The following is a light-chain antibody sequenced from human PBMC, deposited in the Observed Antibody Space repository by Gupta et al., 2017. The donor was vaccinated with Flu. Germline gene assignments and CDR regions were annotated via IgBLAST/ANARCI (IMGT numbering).Light chain of an antibody. V-gene: IGKV4-1*01. J-gene: IGKJ2*03. CDR2: WAS. Sequence: DSVMTHSLDSLAASLRARATTNCKSSQSVLYISNNKNYLAWYQQKPGQPPKLVIYWASTRESGVPDRFSGSGSGTDFTLTISSLQAEDVAVYYCQQYYGTPHSFGQGTKLQIK. CDR1: QSVLYISNNKNY. CDR3: QQYYGTPHS.